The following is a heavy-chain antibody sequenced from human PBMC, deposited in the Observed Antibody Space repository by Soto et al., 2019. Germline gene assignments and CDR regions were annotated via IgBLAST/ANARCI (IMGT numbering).Heavy chain of an antibody. J-gene: IGHJ6*02. CDR3: ARLGDCSGGSCFSRYYYHGMDV. D-gene: IGHD2-15*01. CDR1: VYSFATYC. Sequence: GESLKISCKSSVYSFATYCITWVRQMPGKGLEWMWRIDPSDSYINYSPSFQGRVTISADKSLNTAYLQWSSLEASDTARYYCARLGDCSGGSCFSRYYYHGMDVWGQGTTVTVSS. V-gene: IGHV5-10-1*01. CDR2: IDPSDSYI.